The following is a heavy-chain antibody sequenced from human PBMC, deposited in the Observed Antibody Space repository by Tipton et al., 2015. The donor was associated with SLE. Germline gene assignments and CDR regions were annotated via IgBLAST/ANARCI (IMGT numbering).Heavy chain of an antibody. D-gene: IGHD6-6*01. CDR3: ARVARRIAARPDSEYFQH. J-gene: IGHJ1*01. CDR2: INPNSGGT. V-gene: IGHV1-2*02. CDR1: GGTFSSYA. Sequence: QSGAEVKKPGSSVKVSCKASGGTFSSYAISWVRQAPGQGLEWMGWINPNSGGTNYAQKFQGRVTMTRDTSISTAYMELSRLRSDDTAVYYCARVARRIAARPDSEYFQHWGQGTLVTVSS.